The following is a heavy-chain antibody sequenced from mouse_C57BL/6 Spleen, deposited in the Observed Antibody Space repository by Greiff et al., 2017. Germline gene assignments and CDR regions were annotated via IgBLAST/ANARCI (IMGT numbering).Heavy chain of an antibody. Sequence: QVQLQQSGAELVRPGTSVKLSCKASGYTFTSYWMHWVKQRPGQGLEWIGVIDPSDSYTNYNQKFKGKATLTVDTSSSTAYMQLSSLTSEDSAVYYCALYYYGSSSLGYWGQGTTLTVSS. V-gene: IGHV1-59*01. J-gene: IGHJ2*01. CDR3: ALYYYGSSSLGY. CDR2: IDPSDSYT. CDR1: GYTFTSYW. D-gene: IGHD1-1*01.